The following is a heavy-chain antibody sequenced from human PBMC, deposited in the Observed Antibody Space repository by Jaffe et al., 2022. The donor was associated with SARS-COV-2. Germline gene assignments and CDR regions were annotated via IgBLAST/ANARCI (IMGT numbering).Heavy chain of an antibody. CDR1: GGSISSGIFY. Sequence: QVQLQESGPGLVKPSQTLSLTCTVSGGSISSGIFYWSWIRQPAGKGLEWIGRISTSGITKYNPSLTSRVTMSLDTSKNQFSLKLSSVTAADTAMYYCARGSYGNLFDYWGQGTLVTVSS. J-gene: IGHJ4*02. V-gene: IGHV4-61*02. D-gene: IGHD1-26*01. CDR2: ISTSGIT. CDR3: ARGSYGNLFDY.